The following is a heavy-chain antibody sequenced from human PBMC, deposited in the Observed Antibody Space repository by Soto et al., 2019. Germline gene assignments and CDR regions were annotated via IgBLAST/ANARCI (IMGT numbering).Heavy chain of an antibody. J-gene: IGHJ5*02. CDR1: GGSISSGDYY. V-gene: IGHV4-30-4*01. Sequence: SETLSLTCTVSGGSISSGDYYCSWIRQPPGKGLEWIGYIYYSGSPYYNPSLKSRVTISVDPSKNQFSLKLSSVTAADTAVYYCARGGAYDYVWGSYRYLSPWFDPWGQGTMVTVSS. CDR2: IYYSGSP. CDR3: ARGGAYDYVWGSYRYLSPWFDP. D-gene: IGHD3-16*02.